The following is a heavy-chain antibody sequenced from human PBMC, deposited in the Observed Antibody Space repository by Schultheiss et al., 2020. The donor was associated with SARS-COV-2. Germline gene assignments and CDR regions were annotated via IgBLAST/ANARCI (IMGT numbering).Heavy chain of an antibody. CDR1: GGSVSSGSYY. J-gene: IGHJ4*02. CDR3: ARSRQLLSVQNY. Sequence: SETLSLTCTVSGGSVSSGSYYWSWIRQPPGKGLEWIGEINHSGSTNYNPSLKSRVTISVDTSKNQFSLKLSSVTAADTAVYYCARSRQLLSVQNYWGQGTLITVSS. D-gene: IGHD2-2*01. V-gene: IGHV4-39*07. CDR2: INHSGST.